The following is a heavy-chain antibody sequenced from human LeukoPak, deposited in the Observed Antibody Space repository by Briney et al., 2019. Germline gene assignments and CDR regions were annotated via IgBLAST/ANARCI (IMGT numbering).Heavy chain of an antibody. CDR3: ARGANDYGNPYYYYMDV. CDR2: IYFSGTT. Sequence: SETLSLTCSVSGVSISSSSYYWGWIRQPPGKGLEWIGSIYFSGTTYYNPSLKSRVTISVDTSKNQFSLKLSSVTAADTAVYYCARGANDYGNPYYYYMDVWGKGTTVTVSS. V-gene: IGHV4-39*07. D-gene: IGHD4-11*01. J-gene: IGHJ6*03. CDR1: GVSISSSSYY.